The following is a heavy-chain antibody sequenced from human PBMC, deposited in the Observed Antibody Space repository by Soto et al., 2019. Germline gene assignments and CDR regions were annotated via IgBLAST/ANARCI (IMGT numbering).Heavy chain of an antibody. J-gene: IGHJ5*02. CDR1: TCSLSSGLC. CDR2: IFYTGDT. CDR3: ARDTNSLDP. D-gene: IGHD1-1*01. Sequence: XATLVLTGSLSTCSLSSGLCWGWIRQPPGKGLEWIGSIFYTGDTYYNPSLKSRITMSVDTSRNQFSLKLTSLTAADTAVYYCARDTNSLDPWGPGVLVTVSS. V-gene: IGHV4-38-2*02.